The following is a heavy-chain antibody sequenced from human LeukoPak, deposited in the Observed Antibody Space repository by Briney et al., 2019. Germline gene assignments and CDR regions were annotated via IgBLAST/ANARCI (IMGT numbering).Heavy chain of an antibody. Sequence: GGSLRLSCSASGFTFSTYNMNWVRQAPGKGLEWVSFIGTSSGAIYYAGSVKGRFTISRDNAKKSLYLQMNSLRDEDTAVYYCARNLDSWGQGALVTVSS. CDR1: GFTFSTYN. V-gene: IGHV3-48*02. J-gene: IGHJ5*01. CDR3: ARNLDS. CDR2: IGTSSGAI.